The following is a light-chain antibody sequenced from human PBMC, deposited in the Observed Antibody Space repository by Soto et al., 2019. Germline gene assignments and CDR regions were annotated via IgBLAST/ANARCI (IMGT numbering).Light chain of an antibody. Sequence: EIVMTQSPGTLSVSPGERVTLSCRASHIITSDLAWYQHKPGQTPRLLIHGASNRATGIPVRFSGAGSGTEFTLTISSLQSEDFGVYYCQQYGSSGTFGQGTKVDIK. CDR2: GAS. CDR1: HIITSD. CDR3: QQYGSSGT. J-gene: IGKJ1*01. V-gene: IGKV3-15*01.